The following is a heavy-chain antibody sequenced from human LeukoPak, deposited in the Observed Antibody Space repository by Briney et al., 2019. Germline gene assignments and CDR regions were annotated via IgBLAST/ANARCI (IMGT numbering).Heavy chain of an antibody. Sequence: GGSLRLSCAASGFTFSSYAMSWVRQVPEKGLEWVSGISGSGGSTFYADSVKGRFTISRDNSKNTLYLQMNSLRAEDTAVYYCAKDSSSWPEYFQHWGQGTLVTVSS. CDR3: AKDSSSWPEYFQH. CDR2: ISGSGGST. D-gene: IGHD6-13*01. V-gene: IGHV3-23*01. J-gene: IGHJ1*01. CDR1: GFTFSSYA.